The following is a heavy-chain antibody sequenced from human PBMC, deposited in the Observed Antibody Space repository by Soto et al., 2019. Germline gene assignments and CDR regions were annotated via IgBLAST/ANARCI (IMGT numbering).Heavy chain of an antibody. Sequence: GGSLSLSCAASGFSWCRYIMSWVRQAPVKLLEWVSGISGGGSNTFYADSVKGRFTISRDNSKNTLLLQMNSRGAEDTVVYNSANDSNKYSGSLRGRYFDYWGQGIGVTVSS. J-gene: IGHJ4*02. CDR3: ANDSNKYSGSLRGRYFDY. CDR2: ISGGGSNT. V-gene: IGHV3-23*01. D-gene: IGHD3-10*01. CDR1: GFSWCRYI.